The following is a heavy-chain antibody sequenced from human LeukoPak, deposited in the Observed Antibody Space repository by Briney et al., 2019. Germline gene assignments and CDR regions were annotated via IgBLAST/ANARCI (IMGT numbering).Heavy chain of an antibody. CDR2: IYSGGST. D-gene: IGHD3-10*01. Sequence: GGSLRLSCAASGFTVSSNYMSWVRQAPGKGLEWVSVIYSGGSTYYADSVKGRFTISRDNSKNTLYLQMNSLRAEDTAVYYCARGDYYAAYSNIWGQGTMVTASS. CDR3: ARGDYYAAYSNI. V-gene: IGHV3-66*01. CDR1: GFTVSSNY. J-gene: IGHJ3*02.